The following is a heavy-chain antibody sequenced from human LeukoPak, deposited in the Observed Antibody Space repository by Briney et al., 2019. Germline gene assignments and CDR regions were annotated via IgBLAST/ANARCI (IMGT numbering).Heavy chain of an antibody. V-gene: IGHV3-48*01. CDR1: GFTFSSHS. J-gene: IGHJ4*02. CDR3: TTDILTFGGVIVIAEFPAY. D-gene: IGHD3-16*02. Sequence: GGSLRLSCAASGFTFSSHSMNWVRQAPGKGLEWVSYISSSSSTIYYADSVKGRFTISRDNAKNSLYLQMNSLRAEDTAVYYCTTDILTFGGVIVIAEFPAYWGQGTLVTVSS. CDR2: ISSSSSTI.